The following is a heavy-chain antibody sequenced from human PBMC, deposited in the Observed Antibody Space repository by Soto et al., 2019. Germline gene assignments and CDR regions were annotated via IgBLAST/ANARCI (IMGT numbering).Heavy chain of an antibody. CDR1: GASISSGDYY. D-gene: IGHD6-13*01. Sequence: LSLTCTVSGASISSGDYYWSWIRQHPGKGLEWIGYIHSSGSPFYNPSLKSRVSISIDTSKKQFSLNLKSVTAADTAVYYCARNLAAATSEVFFDYWGQVTLVTVS. J-gene: IGHJ4*02. CDR3: ARNLAAATSEVFFDY. V-gene: IGHV4-31*03. CDR2: IHSSGSP.